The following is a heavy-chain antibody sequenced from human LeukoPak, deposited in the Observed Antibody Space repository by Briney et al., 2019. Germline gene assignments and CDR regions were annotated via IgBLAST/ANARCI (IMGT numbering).Heavy chain of an antibody. CDR3: ARHRRGDCSSASCYTDY. D-gene: IGHD2-2*02. J-gene: IGHJ4*02. Sequence: SETLSLTCIVSGGSISSSNYYWGWIRQPPGKGLEWIGSISYSGTTYYNPSLNSRVTISVDTSKNQFSLRLSSVTVADTAVYYCARHRRGDCSSASCYTDYWGQGTLVTVSS. V-gene: IGHV4-39*01. CDR1: GGSISSSNYY. CDR2: ISYSGTT.